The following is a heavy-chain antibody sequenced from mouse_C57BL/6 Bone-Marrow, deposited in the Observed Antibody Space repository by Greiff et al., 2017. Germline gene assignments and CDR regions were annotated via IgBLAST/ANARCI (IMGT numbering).Heavy chain of an antibody. CDR3: ARGGYPTPFDY. J-gene: IGHJ2*01. CDR1: GYTFTSYW. D-gene: IGHD2-10*01. Sequence: HVQLQQPWAELVKPGASVKMSCKASGYTFTSYWITWVKQRPGQGLEWIGDIYPGSGSTNYNEKFKSKATLTVDTSSSTAYMQLSSLTSEDSAVYYCARGGYPTPFDYWGQGTTLTVSS. CDR2: IYPGSGST. V-gene: IGHV1-55*01.